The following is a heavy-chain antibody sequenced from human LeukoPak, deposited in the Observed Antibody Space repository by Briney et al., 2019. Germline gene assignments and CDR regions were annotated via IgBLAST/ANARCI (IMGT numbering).Heavy chain of an antibody. CDR1: GLTFSGYG. Sequence: GGSLRLSWEASGLTFSGYGMSWVGQVQGKGLGWVANIKQDGSEKYYVDSVKGRFNISRDNAKNSLYLQMNSLRAEDTAVYYCAREGDFGGYFDYWGQGTLVTVSS. CDR3: AREGDFGGYFDY. D-gene: IGHD3-3*01. J-gene: IGHJ4*02. CDR2: IKQDGSEK. V-gene: IGHV3-7*01.